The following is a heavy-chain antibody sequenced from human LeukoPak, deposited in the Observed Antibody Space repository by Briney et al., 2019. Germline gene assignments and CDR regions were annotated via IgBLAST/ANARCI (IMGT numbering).Heavy chain of an antibody. CDR2: MYYSGTT. Sequence: PSETLSLTCNVSGGSIRSSSYYWGWIRQSPGKGLEWIGSMYYSGTTYYNPSLKSRVTISVDTSKNQFSLKLSSVTAADTAVYYCARQRLRRDRILWFGESRAYNWFDPWGQGTLVTVSS. CDR1: GGSIRSSSYY. CDR3: ARQRLRRDRILWFGESRAYNWFDP. J-gene: IGHJ5*02. D-gene: IGHD3-10*01. V-gene: IGHV4-39*01.